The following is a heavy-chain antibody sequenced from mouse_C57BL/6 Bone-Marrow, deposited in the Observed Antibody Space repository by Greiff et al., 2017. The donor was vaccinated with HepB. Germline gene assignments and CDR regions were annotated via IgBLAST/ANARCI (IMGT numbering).Heavy chain of an antibody. CDR3: ARRGRGYFDY. CDR1: GYTFTSYW. J-gene: IGHJ2*01. V-gene: IGHV1-52*01. Sequence: QVQLQQPGAELVRPGSSVKLSCKASGYTFTSYWMHWVKQRPIQGLEWIGNIDPSDSETHYNQKFKDKATLTVDKSSSTAYMQLISLTSEDSAVYYCARRGRGYFDYWGQGTTLTVSS. CDR2: IDPSDSET.